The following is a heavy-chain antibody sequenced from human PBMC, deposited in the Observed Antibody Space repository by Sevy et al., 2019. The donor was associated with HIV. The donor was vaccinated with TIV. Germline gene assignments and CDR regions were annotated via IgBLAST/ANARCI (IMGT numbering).Heavy chain of an antibody. D-gene: IGHD6-19*01. CDR3: ARDLQQWLVRGNYFDY. V-gene: IGHV3-30-3*01. J-gene: IGHJ4*02. CDR2: ISYDGSNK. CDR1: GFTFSSYA. Sequence: GGSLRLSCAASGFTFSSYAMHWVRQAPGKGLEWVAVISYDGSNKYYADSAKGRFTISRDNSKNTLYLQMKSLRAEATAVDYCARDLQQWLVRGNYFDYWGQGTLVTVSS.